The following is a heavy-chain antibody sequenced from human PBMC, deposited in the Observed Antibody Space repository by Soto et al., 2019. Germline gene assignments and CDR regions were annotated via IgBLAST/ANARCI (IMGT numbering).Heavy chain of an antibody. CDR3: ARRPFSAAPSNYYYYMDV. D-gene: IGHD6-6*01. CDR1: GGSISGYY. CDR2: VYYTGNT. J-gene: IGHJ6*03. V-gene: IGHV4-59*08. Sequence: PSETLSLTCTVSGGSISGYYWSWIRQPPGKGLEWIGYVYYTGNTNYNPSLKSRVTISVDTSKNQFSLKVSSVTAADTAVYYCARRPFSAAPSNYYYYMDVWGKGTTVTVSS.